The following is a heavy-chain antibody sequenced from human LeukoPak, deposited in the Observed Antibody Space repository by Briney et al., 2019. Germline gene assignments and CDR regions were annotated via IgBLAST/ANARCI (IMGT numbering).Heavy chain of an antibody. CDR2: IYTSGST. V-gene: IGHV4-4*07. CDR3: ARSVEGYCRGGSCYYYSYYMDV. Sequence: SETLSLTCTVSGGSISSYYWSWIRQPAGKGLEWIGRIYTSGSTTYNPSLKSRVTISVDTSKNQFSLKLSSVTAADTAVYYCARSVEGYCRGGSCYYYSYYMDVWGKGTTVTVSS. CDR1: GGSISSYY. J-gene: IGHJ6*03. D-gene: IGHD2-15*01.